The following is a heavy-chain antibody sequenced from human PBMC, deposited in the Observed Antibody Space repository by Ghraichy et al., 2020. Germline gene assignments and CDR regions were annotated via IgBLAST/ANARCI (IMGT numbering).Heavy chain of an antibody. Sequence: SQTLSLTCTVSDGSFSKYYWSWIRQPPGKGLEWIAYMLYTGSTNSNPSLKSRVTISVDTSKNQFSLKLSSVTAADTAVYYCARHRGGGGKDYFDYWGQGTVVTVSS. J-gene: IGHJ4*02. D-gene: IGHD4-23*01. V-gene: IGHV4-59*08. CDR2: MLYTGST. CDR1: DGSFSKYY. CDR3: ARHRGGGGKDYFDY.